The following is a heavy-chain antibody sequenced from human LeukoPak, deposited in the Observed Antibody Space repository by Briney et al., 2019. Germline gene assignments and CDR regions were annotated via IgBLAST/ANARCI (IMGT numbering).Heavy chain of an antibody. Sequence: PGGTLRLSCAASGFTFSNYGMNWVRQAPGKGLEWVSAISGSGHNTYYADSVKGRFTISRDNSKNTLYLQMNSLRAEDTAVYYCARDGVVVVAATLLKRGYSYGYRFDYWGQGTLVTVSS. CDR3: ARDGVVVVAATLLKRGYSYGYRFDY. J-gene: IGHJ4*02. CDR2: ISGSGHNT. V-gene: IGHV3-23*01. D-gene: IGHD2-15*01. CDR1: GFTFSNYG.